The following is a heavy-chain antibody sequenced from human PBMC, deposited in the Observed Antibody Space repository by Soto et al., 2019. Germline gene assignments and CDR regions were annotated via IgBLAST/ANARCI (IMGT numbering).Heavy chain of an antibody. D-gene: IGHD3-22*01. CDR2: ISGSGGST. CDR1: GFTFSSYA. Sequence: VGSLRLSCAASGFTFSSYAMSWVRQAPGKGLEWVSAISGSGGSTYYADSVKGRFTISRDNSKNTLYLQMNSPRAEDTAVYYCAKLASYYYDSSGVQHWGQGTLVTVSS. CDR3: AKLASYYYDSSGVQH. V-gene: IGHV3-23*01. J-gene: IGHJ1*01.